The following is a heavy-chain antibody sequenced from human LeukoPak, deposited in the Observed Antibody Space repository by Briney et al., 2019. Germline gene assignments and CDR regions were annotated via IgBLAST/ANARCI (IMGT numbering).Heavy chain of an antibody. Sequence: PGGSLRLSCAASGFTFSTYAMSWVRQAPGKGLEWVSGMSGSSGSTYYADSVKGRFSISRDNSKNTLYLQMNSLRAEDTAVYYCAKDGEYHGDLYYFDYWGQGTLVTVS. CDR1: GFTFSTYA. V-gene: IGHV3-23*01. CDR3: AKDGEYHGDLYYFDY. CDR2: MSGSSGST. D-gene: IGHD4-17*01. J-gene: IGHJ4*02.